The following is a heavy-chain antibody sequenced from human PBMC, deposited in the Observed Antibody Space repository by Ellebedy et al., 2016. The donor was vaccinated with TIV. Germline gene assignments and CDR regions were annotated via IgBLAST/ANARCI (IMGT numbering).Heavy chain of an antibody. D-gene: IGHD3-10*01. Sequence: GESLKISCAASGFTFSIFAMSWVRQRPGKGLEWISAISSTSGHIYYADSVKGRFTISRDNAKNSLYLQMNNLRAEDTAVYYCVRDKYTMNRFDPWGQGTLVTVSS. J-gene: IGHJ5*02. CDR1: GFTFSIFA. CDR2: ISSTSGHI. CDR3: VRDKYTMNRFDP. V-gene: IGHV3-21*01.